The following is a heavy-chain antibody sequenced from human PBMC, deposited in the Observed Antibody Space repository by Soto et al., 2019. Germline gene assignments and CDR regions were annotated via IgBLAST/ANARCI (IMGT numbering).Heavy chain of an antibody. CDR2: ISACNGNT. Sequence: ASVKLSCKASGYTFTSYGISWVRQAPGQGLEWMGWISACNGNTNYAQKFQGRVTITRDTSASTAYMELSSLRSEDTAVYYCARDQTPIVVVVNRNAFDIWGQGTMVTVSS. CDR1: GYTFTSYG. CDR3: ARDQTPIVVVVNRNAFDI. J-gene: IGHJ3*02. V-gene: IGHV1-18*01. D-gene: IGHD2-15*01.